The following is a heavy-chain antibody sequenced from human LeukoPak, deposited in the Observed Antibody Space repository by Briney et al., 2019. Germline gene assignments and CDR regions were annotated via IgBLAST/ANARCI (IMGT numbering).Heavy chain of an antibody. D-gene: IGHD1-1*01. CDR1: GYFFTNYC. J-gene: IGHJ4*02. Sequence: GESLKISCKGSGYFFTNYCIGWVRQMPGKGLEWMGIISLGDSDTTYSPSFQGQVTISADKSLSTAYLQWSSLKASDTAIYYCARLPSQVEPVDYWGQGTLVTVSP. CDR2: ISLGDSDT. V-gene: IGHV5-51*01. CDR3: ARLPSQVEPVDY.